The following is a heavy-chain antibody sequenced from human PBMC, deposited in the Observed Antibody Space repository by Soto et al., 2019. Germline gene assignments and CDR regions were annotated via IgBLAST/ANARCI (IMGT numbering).Heavy chain of an antibody. CDR1: GFTFGDYA. V-gene: IGHV3-49*03. J-gene: IGHJ4*02. Sequence: GGSLRLSCTASGFTFGDYAMSWFRQAPGKGLEWVGFIRSKAYGGTTEYAASVKGRFTISRDDSKSIAYLQMNSLKTEDTAVYYCTSETYITTAFDYWGQGTLVTVSS. CDR3: TSETYITTAFDY. D-gene: IGHD4-4*01. CDR2: IRSKAYGGTT.